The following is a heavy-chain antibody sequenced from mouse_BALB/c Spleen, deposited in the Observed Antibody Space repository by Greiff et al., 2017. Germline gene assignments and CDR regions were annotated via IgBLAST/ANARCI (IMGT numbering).Heavy chain of an antibody. CDR1: GYSITSDYA. V-gene: IGHV3-2*02. D-gene: IGHD3-2*01. J-gene: IGHJ3*01. Sequence: EVHLVESGPGLVKPSQSLSLTCTVTGYSITSDYAWNWIRQFPGNKLEWMGYISYSGSTSYNPSLKSRISITRDTSKNQFFLQLNSVTTEDTATYYCARDGQLGLSWFAYWGQGTLVTVSA. CDR3: ARDGQLGLSWFAY. CDR2: ISYSGST.